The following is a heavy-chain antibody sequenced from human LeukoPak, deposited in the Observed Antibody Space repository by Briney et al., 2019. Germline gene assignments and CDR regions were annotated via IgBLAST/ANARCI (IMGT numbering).Heavy chain of an antibody. Sequence: ASVKVSCKASGYTFSGYYMHWVRQAPGQGLEWMGWINPNSGGTNYAQKFQGRVTMTRDTSISTAYMELIRLRSAGTAVYYCARVGRAFTARSSFFDYWGQGTLVTVSS. CDR1: GYTFSGYY. CDR3: ARVGRAFTARSSFFDY. V-gene: IGHV1-2*02. CDR2: INPNSGGT. D-gene: IGHD6-6*01. J-gene: IGHJ4*02.